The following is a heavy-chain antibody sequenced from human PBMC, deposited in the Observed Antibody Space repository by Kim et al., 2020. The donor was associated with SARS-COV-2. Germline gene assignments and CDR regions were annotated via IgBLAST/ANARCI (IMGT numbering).Heavy chain of an antibody. CDR3: ARVSGPDIITMVRGVLGWYSDY. V-gene: IGHV4-31*03. J-gene: IGHJ4*02. D-gene: IGHD3-10*01. CDR2: IYYSGST. CDR1: GGSISSGGYY. Sequence: SETLSLTCTVSGGSISSGGYYWSWIRQHPGKGLEWIGYIYYSGSTYYNPSLKSRVTISVDTSKNQFSLKLSSVTAADTAVYYCARVSGPDIITMVRGVLGWYSDYWGQGTLVTVSS.